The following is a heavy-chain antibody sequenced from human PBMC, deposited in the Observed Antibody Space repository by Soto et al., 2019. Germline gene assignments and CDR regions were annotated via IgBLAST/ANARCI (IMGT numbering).Heavy chain of an antibody. CDR1: GGSVSSGSYY. D-gene: IGHD2-15*01. V-gene: IGHV4-61*01. J-gene: IGHJ4*02. Sequence: SETLSLTCTVSGGSVSSGSYYWSWIRQPPGKGLEWIGYIYYSGSTNYNPSLKSRVTISVDTSKNQFSLKLSSVTAADTAVYYCARSHLYCSGGSCYPYYFDYWGQGTLVTVSS. CDR2: IYYSGST. CDR3: ARSHLYCSGGSCYPYYFDY.